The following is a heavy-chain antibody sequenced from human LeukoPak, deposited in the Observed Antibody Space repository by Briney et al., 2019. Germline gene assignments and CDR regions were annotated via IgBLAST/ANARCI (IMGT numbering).Heavy chain of an antibody. J-gene: IGHJ3*02. CDR1: GYTFTGYY. D-gene: IGHD4-17*01. CDR3: ARMPEDYGDYVGAFDI. Sequence: ASVKVSRKASGYTFTGYYMHWVRQAPGQGLEWMGWINPNSGGTNYAQKFQGRVTMTRDTSISTAYMELSRLRSDDTAVYYCARMPEDYGDYVGAFDIWGQGTMVTVSS. CDR2: INPNSGGT. V-gene: IGHV1-2*02.